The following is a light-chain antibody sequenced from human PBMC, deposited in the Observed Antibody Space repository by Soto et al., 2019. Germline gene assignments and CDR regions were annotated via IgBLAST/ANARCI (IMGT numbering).Light chain of an antibody. CDR2: AAS. CDR3: QKLHNFPLT. V-gene: IGKV1-27*01. J-gene: IGKJ5*01. CDR1: QGISNY. Sequence: DIQMTQAPSSLSASVGDRVTITCRASQGISNYLAWYQLKPGKAPKLLIYAASTLQSGVPSRFSGSGYGTEFTLTISSLQPDDFASYYCQKLHNFPLTLGQGTRLEI.